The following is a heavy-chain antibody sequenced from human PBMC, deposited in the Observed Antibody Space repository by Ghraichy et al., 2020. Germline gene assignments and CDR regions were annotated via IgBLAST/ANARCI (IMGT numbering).Heavy chain of an antibody. CDR3: AKGDGSGSYFFDF. J-gene: IGHJ4*02. CDR2: ISGSGETP. D-gene: IGHD3-10*01. CDR1: GFTFNTCA. V-gene: IGHV3-23*01. Sequence: AGSLRLSCAASGFTFNTCAMAWVRQAPGKGLEWVSAISGSGETPYYADSVKGRFSISRDNSQNTLYLQMNSLRPDDTAEYYCAKGDGSGSYFFDFWGQGTLVTVAS.